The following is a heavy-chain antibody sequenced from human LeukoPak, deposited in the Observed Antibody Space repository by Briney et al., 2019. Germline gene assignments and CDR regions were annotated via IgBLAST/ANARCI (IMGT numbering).Heavy chain of an antibody. V-gene: IGHV3-7*03. CDR1: GFTFSNYY. J-gene: IGHJ4*02. Sequence: GGSLRLSCAASGFTFSNYYMTWVRQAPRKGLEWVANIKQDGSEKYYVDSVKGRFTISRDNAKNSLYLQMNSLSSEDTAVYYCAKEPGILSGYYYFDSWGQGTLVTVSS. CDR2: IKQDGSEK. CDR3: AKEPGILSGYYYFDS. D-gene: IGHD3-9*01.